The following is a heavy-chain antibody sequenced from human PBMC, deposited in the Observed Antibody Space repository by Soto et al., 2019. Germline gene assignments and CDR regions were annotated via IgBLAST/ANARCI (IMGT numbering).Heavy chain of an antibody. CDR3: ASPLYYYDSSGYSDDAFDI. V-gene: IGHV4-39*01. Sequence: QLQLQESGPGLVKPSETLSLTCTVSGGSISSSSYYWGWIRQPPGKGLEWIGSIYYSGSTYYNPSLKSRVTISVGTSKNQFSLKLSSVTAADTAVYYCASPLYYYDSSGYSDDAFDIWGQGTMVTVSS. CDR1: GGSISSSSYY. CDR2: IYYSGST. J-gene: IGHJ3*02. D-gene: IGHD3-22*01.